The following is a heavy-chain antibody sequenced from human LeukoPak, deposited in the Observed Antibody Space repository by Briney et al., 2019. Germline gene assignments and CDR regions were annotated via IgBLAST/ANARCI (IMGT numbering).Heavy chain of an antibody. CDR3: AKGTYYDILTGYYTDYYYYYMDV. D-gene: IGHD3-9*01. J-gene: IGHJ6*03. CDR1: GFTFDDYA. V-gene: IGHV3-9*01. Sequence: GGSLRLSCAASGFTFDDYAMHWVRQAPGKGLEWVSGISWNSGSIGYADSVKGRFTISRDNAKNSLYLQMDSLRAEDTALYYCAKGTYYDILTGYYTDYYYYYMDVWGKGTTVTISS. CDR2: ISWNSGSI.